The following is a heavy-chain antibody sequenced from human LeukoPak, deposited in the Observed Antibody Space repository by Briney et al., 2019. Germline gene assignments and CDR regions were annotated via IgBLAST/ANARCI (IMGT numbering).Heavy chain of an antibody. CDR2: INHSGST. CDR3: AREWELLPGLDY. CDR1: GGSFSGYY. J-gene: IGHJ4*02. Sequence: SETLSLTCAVYGGSFSGYYWSWIRQPPGKGLEWIGEINHSGSTNYNPSLKSRVTISVDTSKNQFSLKLSSVTAADTAVNYCAREWELLPGLDYWGQGTLVTVSS. V-gene: IGHV4-34*01. D-gene: IGHD1-26*01.